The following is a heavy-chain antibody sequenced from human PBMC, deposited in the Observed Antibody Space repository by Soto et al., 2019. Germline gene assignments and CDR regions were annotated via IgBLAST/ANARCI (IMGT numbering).Heavy chain of an antibody. CDR1: GFTFSNYW. Sequence: EVPLVESGGALVQPGGSLRLSCAACGFTFSNYWMTWVRQAPGKGLEWVATIKQDGSKKYYVDSVKDRFTISRDNADSSLYLQMNSLTAEDTAVYSCARDGAAGTDRPDIWGRGTMVTVSS. J-gene: IGHJ3*02. CDR2: IKQDGSKK. V-gene: IGHV3-7*04. CDR3: ARDGAAGTDRPDI. D-gene: IGHD6-13*01.